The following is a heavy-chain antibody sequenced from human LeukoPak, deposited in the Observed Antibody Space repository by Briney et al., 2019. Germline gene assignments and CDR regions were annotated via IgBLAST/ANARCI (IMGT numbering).Heavy chain of an antibody. D-gene: IGHD2-2*01. CDR1: GFTVSSNY. CDR2: IYSGGST. V-gene: IGHV3-66*02. J-gene: IGHJ4*02. CDR3: ASSFSGYCSSTSCYRPRTLDY. Sequence: PGGSLRLSCAASGFTVSSNYMSWVRQAPGKGLEWVSVIYSGGSTYYADSVKGRFTISRDNSKNTLYLQMNSLRAEDTAVYYCASSFSGYCSSTSCYRPRTLDYWGQGTLVTVSS.